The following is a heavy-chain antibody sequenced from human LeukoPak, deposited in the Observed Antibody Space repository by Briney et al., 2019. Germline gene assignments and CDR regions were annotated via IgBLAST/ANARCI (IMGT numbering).Heavy chain of an antibody. CDR1: GGTFSSYA. CDR3: AKANFDWNDAFDI. J-gene: IGHJ3*02. Sequence: ASVKVSCKASGGTFSSYAISWVRQAPGQGLEWMGGIIPIFGTANYAQKFQGRVTITADESTSTAYMELSSLRSEDTAVYYCAKANFDWNDAFDIWGQGTMVTVSS. V-gene: IGHV1-69*13. CDR2: IIPIFGTA. D-gene: IGHD3-9*01.